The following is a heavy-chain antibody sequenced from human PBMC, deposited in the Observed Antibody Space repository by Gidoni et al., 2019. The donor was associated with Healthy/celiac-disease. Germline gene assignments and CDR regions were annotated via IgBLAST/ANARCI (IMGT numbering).Heavy chain of an antibody. CDR3: ARTLWFGEGNWFDP. D-gene: IGHD3-10*01. V-gene: IGHV4-59*01. CDR2: IYYSGST. CDR1: GGSISSYY. J-gene: IGHJ5*02. Sequence: QVQLQESGPGLVKPSETLSLTCTVSGGSISSYYWSWIRQPPGKGLEWIGYIYYSGSTNYNPSLKSRVTISVDTSKNQFSLKLSSVTAADTAVYYCARTLWFGEGNWFDPWGQGTLVTVSS.